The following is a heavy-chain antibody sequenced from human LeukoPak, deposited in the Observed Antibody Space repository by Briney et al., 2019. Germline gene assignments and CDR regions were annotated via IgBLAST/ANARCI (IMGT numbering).Heavy chain of an antibody. CDR2: INDSGGNT. D-gene: IGHD2-2*02. CDR3: ANIPTKKVSPFDY. CDR1: GFTFSSYA. Sequence: GGSLRLSCAASGFTFSSYAMSWVRQAPGKGLEWVSLINDSGGNTYYADSVKGRFTISRDNSKNTLYLQMNSLRAEDTAVYYCANIPTKKVSPFDYWGQGTLVTVSS. J-gene: IGHJ4*02. V-gene: IGHV3-23*01.